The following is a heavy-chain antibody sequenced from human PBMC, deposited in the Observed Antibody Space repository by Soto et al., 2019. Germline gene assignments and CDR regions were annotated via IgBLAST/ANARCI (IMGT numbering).Heavy chain of an antibody. Sequence: QVQLQESGPGLVKPSEALSLTCTVSGGSISPYYWSWIRQSPGKGLEWVGFIYYRGGSRYTPALKSRVTPSADTSKNQFALKLPSVTAADTAVYYCARHEGDQELPHSAVGLDLWGRGTLVTVSS. D-gene: IGHD1-26*01. CDR1: GGSISPYY. V-gene: IGHV4-59*08. CDR2: IYYRGGS. J-gene: IGHJ2*01. CDR3: ARHEGDQELPHSAVGLDL.